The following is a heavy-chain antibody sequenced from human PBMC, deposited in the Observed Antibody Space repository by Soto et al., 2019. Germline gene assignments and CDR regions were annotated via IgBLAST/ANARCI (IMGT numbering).Heavy chain of an antibody. CDR2: INPNGGRP. CDR1: EDTFTSYY. CDR3: ARSSGGVFGIIIEGSNWFGS. V-gene: IGHV1-46*01. D-gene: IGHD1-26*01. Sequence: ASVKVSCTAPEDTFTSYYINWVRQAPGQRLVWMVIINPNGGRPRYAQKFQGRVTFTRDTPASTVYLELRSLRSDDTAFSYCARSSGGVFGIIIEGSNWFGSWG. J-gene: IGHJ5*01.